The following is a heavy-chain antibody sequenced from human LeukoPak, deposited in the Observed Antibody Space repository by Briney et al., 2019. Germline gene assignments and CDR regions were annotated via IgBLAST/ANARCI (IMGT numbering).Heavy chain of an antibody. Sequence: SETLSLTSAVYGGSFSGYYWSWIRQPPGKGLEWIGEINHSGSTNYNPSLKSRVTISVDTSKNQFSLKLSSVTAADTVVYYWERTGYDILTGDLYYFDYWGQGTLVTVSS. CDR2: INHSGST. CDR1: GGSFSGYY. V-gene: IGHV4-34*01. D-gene: IGHD3-9*01. J-gene: IGHJ4*02. CDR3: ERTGYDILTGDLYYFDY.